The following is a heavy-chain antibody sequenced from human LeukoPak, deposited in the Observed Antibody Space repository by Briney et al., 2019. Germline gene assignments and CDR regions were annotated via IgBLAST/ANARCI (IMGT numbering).Heavy chain of an antibody. CDR2: ISYDGSNK. V-gene: IGHV3-30*18. CDR1: GFTFSSYG. D-gene: IGHD6-13*01. J-gene: IGHJ4*02. Sequence: HSGGSLRLSCAASGFTFSSYGMHWVRQAPGKGLEGVAVISYDGSNKYYADSVKGRFTISRDNSKNTLYLQMNSLRAEDTAVYYCAKVGYSSSWYYFDYWGQGTLVTVSS. CDR3: AKVGYSSSWYYFDY.